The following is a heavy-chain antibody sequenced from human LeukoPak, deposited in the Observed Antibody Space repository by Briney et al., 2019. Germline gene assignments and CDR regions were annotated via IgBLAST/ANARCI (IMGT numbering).Heavy chain of an antibody. J-gene: IGHJ4*02. V-gene: IGHV5-51*01. CDR1: EYTFVGHW. Sequence: GESLKISCKASEYTFVGHWIGWVRQVPGEGLEWMAVIYPGDSTTRYSPSLQSQVTISADKFLNTVYLQWNSLKASDTATYYCARSNSGSYFHLDYWGQGTPVTVSS. CDR2: IYPGDSTT. CDR3: ARSNSGSYFHLDY. D-gene: IGHD1-26*01.